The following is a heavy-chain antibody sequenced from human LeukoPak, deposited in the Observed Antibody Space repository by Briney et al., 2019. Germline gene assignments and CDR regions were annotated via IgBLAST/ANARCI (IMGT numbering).Heavy chain of an antibody. CDR3: ASLYYDFWSGYYKRYYYYGMDV. V-gene: IGHV3-74*01. Sequence: GGSLRLSCAASGFTFSSYWMHWVRQAPGKGLVWVSRINSDGSSTSYAVSVKGRFTISRDNAKNTLYLQMNSLRAEDTAVYYCASLYYDFWSGYYKRYYYYGMDVWGQGTTVTVSS. D-gene: IGHD3-3*01. CDR1: GFTFSSYW. J-gene: IGHJ6*02. CDR2: INSDGSST.